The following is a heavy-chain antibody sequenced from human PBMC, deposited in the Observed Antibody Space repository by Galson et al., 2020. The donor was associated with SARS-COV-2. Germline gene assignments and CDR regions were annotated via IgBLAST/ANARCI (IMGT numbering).Heavy chain of an antibody. CDR1: GFTFDDYA. V-gene: IGHV3-9*01. Sequence: GGSLRFSCAASGFTFDDYAMHWVRQAPGKGLEWVSGISWNSGSIGYADSVKGRFTISRDNAKNSLYLQMNSLRAEDTDLYYCAKDRLGELSLVDYWGQGTLVTVSS. CDR2: ISWNSGSI. J-gene: IGHJ4*02. CDR3: AKDRLGELSLVDY. D-gene: IGHD3-16*02.